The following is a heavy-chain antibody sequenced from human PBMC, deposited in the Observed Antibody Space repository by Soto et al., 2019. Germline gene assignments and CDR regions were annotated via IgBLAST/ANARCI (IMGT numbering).Heavy chain of an antibody. V-gene: IGHV3-30*18. CDR3: AKDYDILTGYLKDYFDY. D-gene: IGHD3-9*01. J-gene: IGHJ4*02. CDR1: GYTFTSYG. Sequence: SCKASGYTFTSYGISWVRQAPGKGLEWVAVISYDGSNKYYADSVKGRFTISRDNSKNTLYLQMNSLRAEDTAVYYCAKDYDILTGYLKDYFDYWGQGTLVTVSS. CDR2: ISYDGSNK.